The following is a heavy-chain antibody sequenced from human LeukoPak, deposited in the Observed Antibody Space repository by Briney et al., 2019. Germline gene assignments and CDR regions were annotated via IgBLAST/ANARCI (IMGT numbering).Heavy chain of an antibody. V-gene: IGHV4-59*01. CDR2: IYYTGST. D-gene: IGHD3-10*01. Sequence: SETLSLTCTVSGGSISSYYWSWIRQPPGKGLEWIGYIYYTGSTKYNPSLKSRGIISVDTSKNQFSLKLSSVTAADTAMYYCARGPTQNAYGSGSRWAFDIWGQGTMVTVPS. CDR1: GGSISSYY. J-gene: IGHJ3*02. CDR3: ARGPTQNAYGSGSRWAFDI.